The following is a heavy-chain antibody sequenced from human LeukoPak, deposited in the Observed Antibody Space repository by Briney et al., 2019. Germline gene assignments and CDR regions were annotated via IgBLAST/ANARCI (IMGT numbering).Heavy chain of an antibody. CDR2: IYYSGST. V-gene: IGHV4-31*03. D-gene: IGHD4-17*01. CDR1: GDSISSGGYY. CDR3: ARALRLNGDYGYRVPFYHH. Sequence: SQTLSLTCTASGDSISSGGYYWNWIRQHPGKGLEWIGYIYYSGSTYYNPSLKSRVTISVGTSKNQFSLKLSSVTAADTAVYYCARALRLNGDYGYRVPFYHHWGQGTLVTVSS. J-gene: IGHJ1*01.